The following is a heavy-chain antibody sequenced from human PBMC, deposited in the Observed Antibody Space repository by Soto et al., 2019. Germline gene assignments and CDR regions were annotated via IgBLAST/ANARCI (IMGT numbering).Heavy chain of an antibody. J-gene: IGHJ4*02. CDR2: IYYSGYT. CDR1: GGSISSYY. D-gene: IGHD2-15*01. Sequence: PSETLSLTCNVSGGSISSYYWSWIRQPPGKGLEWIAYIYYSGYTDYNPSLKSRVTISIDTSKNQFSLKLSSVTAADTALYYCARHGKYCSDARCYSSFFDYWGQGTPVNVSS. V-gene: IGHV4-59*08. CDR3: ARHGKYCSDARCYSSFFDY.